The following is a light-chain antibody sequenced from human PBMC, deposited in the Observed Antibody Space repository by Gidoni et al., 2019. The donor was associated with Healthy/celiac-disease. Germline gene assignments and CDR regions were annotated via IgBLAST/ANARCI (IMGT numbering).Light chain of an antibody. Sequence: QSVLTQPPSVSGAPGQRVTISCTGSSSNIGAGYDVHWYQQLPGTAPKLLIYGNTNRPSGVPARLSGSKSGISASLDITGLQAEDEADYYCQSYDSSLSGSVFGGGTKLTVL. J-gene: IGLJ3*02. CDR1: SSNIGAGYD. CDR3: QSYDSSLSGSV. CDR2: GNT. V-gene: IGLV1-40*01.